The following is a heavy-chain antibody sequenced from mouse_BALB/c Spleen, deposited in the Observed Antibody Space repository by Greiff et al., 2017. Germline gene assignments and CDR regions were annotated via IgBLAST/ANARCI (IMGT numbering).Heavy chain of an antibody. D-gene: IGHD2-14*01. J-gene: IGHJ4*01. CDR1: GFSLSRYS. Sequence: VKLVESGPGLVAPSQSLSITCTVSGFSLSRYSVHWVRQPPGKGLEWLGMIWGGGSTDYNSALKSRLSISKDNSKSQVFLKMNSLQTDDTAMYYCARMNYRYDGYAMDYWGQGTSVAVSS. CDR2: IWGGGST. V-gene: IGHV2-6-4*01. CDR3: ARMNYRYDGYAMDY.